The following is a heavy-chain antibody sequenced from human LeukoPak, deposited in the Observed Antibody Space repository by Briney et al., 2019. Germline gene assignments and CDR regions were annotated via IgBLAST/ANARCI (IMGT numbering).Heavy chain of an antibody. D-gene: IGHD3-10*01. CDR1: GLTFSRHG. Sequence: GGSLTLSCAASGLTFSRHGLSWVRQAPGKGLEWVSTITSGHSTYYSGSVKGRFTISRDNSKDTLFLQMNSLSAEDTAVYYCAKDSSGYEGSWGQGTLVTVSS. CDR3: AKDSSGYEGS. CDR2: ITSGHST. V-gene: IGHV3-23*01. J-gene: IGHJ4*02.